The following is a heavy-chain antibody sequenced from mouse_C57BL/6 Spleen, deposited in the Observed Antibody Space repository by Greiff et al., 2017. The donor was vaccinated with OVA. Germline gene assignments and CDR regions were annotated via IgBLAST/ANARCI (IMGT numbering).Heavy chain of an antibody. CDR2: INPYNGGT. V-gene: IGHV1-19*01. D-gene: IGHD1-1*01. CDR1: GYTFTDYY. Sequence: EVQLQQSGPVLVKPGASVKMSCKASGYTFTDYYMNWVKQSHGKSLEWIGVINPYNGGTSYNQKFKGKATLTVDKSSSTAYMEINSLTSEDSAVYYCARRGVITTAPFAYWGQGTLVTVSA. CDR3: ARRGVITTAPFAY. J-gene: IGHJ3*01.